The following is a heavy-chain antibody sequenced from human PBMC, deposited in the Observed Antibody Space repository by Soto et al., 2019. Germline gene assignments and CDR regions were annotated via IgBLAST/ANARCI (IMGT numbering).Heavy chain of an antibody. V-gene: IGHV4-39*01. CDR1: GGSISSSSYY. J-gene: IGHJ4*02. CDR2: IYYSGST. D-gene: IGHD3-10*01. CDR3: ARSIWFGELLSTPNPYYFDY. Sequence: SETLSLTCTVSGGSISSSSYYWGWIRQPPGKGLEWIGSIYYSGSTYYNPSLKSRVTISVDTSKNQFSLKLSSVTAADTAVYYCARSIWFGELLSTPNPYYFDYWGQGTLVTVSS.